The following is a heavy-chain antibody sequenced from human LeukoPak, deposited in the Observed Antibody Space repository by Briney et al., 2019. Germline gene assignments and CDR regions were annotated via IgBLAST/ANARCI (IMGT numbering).Heavy chain of an antibody. CDR1: GFTFSSYA. D-gene: IGHD6-6*01. V-gene: IGHV3-23*01. CDR2: ISGSGGST. J-gene: IGHJ4*02. Sequence: GGSLRLSCAASGFTFSSYAMSWVRQAPGKGLEWVSAISGSGGSTYYADSVKGRFTISRDSSKNTLYLQMNSLRAEDTAVYYCAKDLAYSSSAGFDYWGQGTLVTVSS. CDR3: AKDLAYSSSAGFDY.